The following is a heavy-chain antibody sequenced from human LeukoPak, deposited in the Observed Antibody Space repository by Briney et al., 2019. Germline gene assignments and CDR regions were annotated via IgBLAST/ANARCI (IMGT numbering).Heavy chain of an antibody. D-gene: IGHD1-14*01. CDR3: ARGRKFYDY. V-gene: IGHV3-7*04. CDR2: IKQDGSDK. J-gene: IGHJ4*02. CDR1: GFTFSKYW. Sequence: QPGGSLRLSCAASGFTFSKYWMNWVRQAPGKGLEWVANIKQDGSDKDYVDSVKGRFTISRDNAKNSLYLQMNSLRAEDTAVHCARGRKFYDYWGQGTLVSVSS.